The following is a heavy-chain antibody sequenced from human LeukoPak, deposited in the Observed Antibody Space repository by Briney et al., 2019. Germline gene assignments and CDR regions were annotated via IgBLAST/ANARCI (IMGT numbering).Heavy chain of an antibody. Sequence: SETLPLTCAVYGGSFSGYYWSWIRQPPGKGLEWIGEINHSGSTNYNPSLKSRVTISVDTSKNQFSLKLSSVTAADTAVYYCARIGGLSPHVVDYWGQGTLVTVSS. D-gene: IGHD3-16*02. J-gene: IGHJ4*02. V-gene: IGHV4-34*01. CDR1: GGSFSGYY. CDR3: ARIGGLSPHVVDY. CDR2: INHSGST.